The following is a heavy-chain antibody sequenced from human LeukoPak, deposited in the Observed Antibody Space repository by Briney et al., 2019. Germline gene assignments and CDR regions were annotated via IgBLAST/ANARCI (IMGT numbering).Heavy chain of an antibody. J-gene: IGHJ5*01. Sequence: GGSLRLSCAASGFAFSNFAMHWVRQAPGKGLEWVAVVSYEGTIKYYSDSAKGRFTISRDNSNSLVSLQMNNLTTEDTAVYYCARERFDSWGQGTLVIVSP. CDR2: VSYEGTIK. V-gene: IGHV3-30*14. CDR1: GFAFSNFA. CDR3: ARERFDS.